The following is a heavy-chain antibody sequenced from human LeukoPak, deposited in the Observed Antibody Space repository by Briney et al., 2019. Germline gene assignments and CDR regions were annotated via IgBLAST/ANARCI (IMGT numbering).Heavy chain of an antibody. V-gene: IGHV4-61*10. CDR1: GGSISGYSYY. J-gene: IGHJ6*03. Sequence: PSETLSLTCSVSGGSISGYSYYWSWIRQPAGKGLEWIGYIYYSGSTNYNPSLKSRVTISVDTSKNQFSLKLSSVTAADTAVYYCATVSDSSSWNYYYYMDVWGKGTTVTISS. CDR3: ATVSDSSSWNYYYYMDV. CDR2: IYYSGST. D-gene: IGHD6-13*01.